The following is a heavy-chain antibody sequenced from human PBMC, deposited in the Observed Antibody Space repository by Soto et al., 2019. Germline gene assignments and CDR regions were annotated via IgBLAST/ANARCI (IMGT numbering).Heavy chain of an antibody. CDR2: ISYDGSNK. J-gene: IGHJ4*02. V-gene: IGHV3-30*18. CDR1: GFTFSSYG. CDR3: AKDRGYSYRAGFDY. Sequence: QVQLVESGGGVDQPGRSLRLSCAASGFTFSSYGMHWVRQAPGKGLEWVAVISYDGSNKYYADSVKGRFTISRDNSKNTLYLQMISLRAEDTAVYYCAKDRGYSYRAGFDYWGQGTLVTVSS. D-gene: IGHD5-18*01.